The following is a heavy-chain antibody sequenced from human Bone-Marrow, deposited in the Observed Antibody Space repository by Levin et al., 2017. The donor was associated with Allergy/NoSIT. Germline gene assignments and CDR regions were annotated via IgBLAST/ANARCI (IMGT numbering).Heavy chain of an antibody. CDR1: GGSVSHYY. Sequence: SQTLSLTCTVSGGSVSHYYWTWIRQSPGKGLEWIGYVYYTGSTNYNPSLKSRVTIAVDTSKNDFSLSLSSVTAADTALYYCARGTTVTDAFDIWGQGTMVTVSS. D-gene: IGHD4-17*01. V-gene: IGHV4-59*02. CDR3: ARGTTVTDAFDI. CDR2: VYYTGST. J-gene: IGHJ3*02.